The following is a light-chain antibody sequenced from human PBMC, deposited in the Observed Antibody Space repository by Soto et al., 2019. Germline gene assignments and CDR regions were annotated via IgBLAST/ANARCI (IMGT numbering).Light chain of an antibody. CDR1: QSISSW. Sequence: DIQMTQSPSTVSASVGDRVIITCRASQSISSWLAWYQQKPGKVPKLLIYKASNLESGAPSRFSGSGSGTEFTLAISSLQADDFATYYCQQYKSYHLTFGGGTKVEIK. CDR3: QQYKSYHLT. V-gene: IGKV1-5*03. CDR2: KAS. J-gene: IGKJ4*01.